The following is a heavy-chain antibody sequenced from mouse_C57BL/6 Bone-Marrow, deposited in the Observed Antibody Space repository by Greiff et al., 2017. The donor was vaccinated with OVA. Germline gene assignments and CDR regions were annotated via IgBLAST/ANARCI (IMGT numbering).Heavy chain of an antibody. CDR3: ARPITTVVGGYFDV. Sequence: EVQLVESGGGLVQPGGSLKLSCAASGFTFSDYYMYWVRQTPEKRLEWVAYISNGGGSTYYPDTVKGRFTISRDNAKNTLYLQMSRLKSEDTAMYYCARPITTVVGGYFDVWGTGTTVTVSS. D-gene: IGHD1-1*01. V-gene: IGHV5-12*01. J-gene: IGHJ1*03. CDR1: GFTFSDYY. CDR2: ISNGGGST.